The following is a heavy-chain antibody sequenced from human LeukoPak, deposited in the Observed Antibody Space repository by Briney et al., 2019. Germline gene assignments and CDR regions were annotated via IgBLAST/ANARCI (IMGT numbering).Heavy chain of an antibody. V-gene: IGHV3-7*01. CDR1: GFTFSSYW. CDR3: ARDRYITRSWGYDFDY. J-gene: IGHJ4*02. D-gene: IGHD6-13*01. CDR2: IKKDGSEK. Sequence: GGSLRLSCAASGFTFSSYWMSWVRQAPGKGLEWVANIKKDGSEKYYVDSVKGRFNISRDNAENSLYLQMNTLRAEDTAVYYCARDRYITRSWGYDFDYWGQGTLVTVSS.